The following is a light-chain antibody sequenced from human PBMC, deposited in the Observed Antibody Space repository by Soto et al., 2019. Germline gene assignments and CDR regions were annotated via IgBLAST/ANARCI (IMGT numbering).Light chain of an antibody. CDR3: QQYGSSPIT. CDR2: DAS. CDR1: QSVSVY. Sequence: EIVLTQSPATLSLSPGERATLSCRASQSVSVYLAWYQQKPGQAPRLLISDASDRAAGVPVRFSGSGSGTDFTLTISRLEPEDFAVYYCQQYGSSPITFGQGTRLEIK. V-gene: IGKV3-20*01. J-gene: IGKJ5*01.